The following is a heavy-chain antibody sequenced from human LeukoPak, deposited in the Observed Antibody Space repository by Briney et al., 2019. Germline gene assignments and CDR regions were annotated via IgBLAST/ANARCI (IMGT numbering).Heavy chain of an antibody. D-gene: IGHD3-22*01. CDR1: GFTVSSNY. CDR2: IYSGGST. Sequence: PGGSLRLSCAASGFTVSSNYMSWVRQAPGKGLEWVSVIYSGGSTYYADSVKGRFTISRDNSKNTLYLQMNSLRSDDTAVYYCARDLLSERYYYDSSGYHDAFDIWGQGTMVTVSS. J-gene: IGHJ3*02. CDR3: ARDLLSERYYYDSSGYHDAFDI. V-gene: IGHV3-53*05.